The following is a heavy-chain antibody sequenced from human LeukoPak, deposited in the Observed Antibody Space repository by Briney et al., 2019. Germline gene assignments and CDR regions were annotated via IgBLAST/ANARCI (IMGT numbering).Heavy chain of an antibody. V-gene: IGHV7-4-1*02. CDR2: INTNTGNP. D-gene: IGHD6-13*01. CDR3: ARDQGEQQRDSGGNWFDP. J-gene: IGHJ5*02. CDR1: GHTFTTYA. Sequence: ASVKVSCKASGHTFTTYAINWVRQAPGQGLEWMGWINTNTGNPTYAQGFTGRFVFSLDTSVSTAYLQISSLKAEDTAVYYCARDQGEQQRDSGGNWFDPWGQGTLVTVSS.